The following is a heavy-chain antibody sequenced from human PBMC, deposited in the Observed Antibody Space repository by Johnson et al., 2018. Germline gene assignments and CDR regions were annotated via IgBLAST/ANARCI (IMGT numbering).Heavy chain of an antibody. CDR2: MSDDGRDI. V-gene: IGHV3-30*18. Sequence: QVQLVESGGGVVQPGTSLRLSCEASGFTFSSFGMHWVRQAPGKGLDWVAVMSDDGRDIYYADSVKGRFTISRDNSKNTLFLQMTSLQAEDTAVYYCAKFYSSIWYNWGHYYVDVWGKGTTVIVSS. CDR1: GFTFSSFG. D-gene: IGHD6-13*01. J-gene: IGHJ6*03. CDR3: AKFYSSIWYNWGHYYVDV.